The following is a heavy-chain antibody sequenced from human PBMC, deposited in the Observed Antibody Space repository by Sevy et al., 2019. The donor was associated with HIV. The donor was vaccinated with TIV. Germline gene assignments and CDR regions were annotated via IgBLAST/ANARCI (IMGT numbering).Heavy chain of an antibody. CDR1: GGTFSSYA. Sequence: ASVKVSGKASGGTFSSYAISWVRQAPGQGLEWMGGIIPIFGTANYAQKFQGRVTITADESTSTAYMELSSLRSEDTAVYYCASSYYYDSSGYSRGFDPWGQGTLVTVSS. V-gene: IGHV1-69*13. J-gene: IGHJ5*02. D-gene: IGHD3-22*01. CDR2: IIPIFGTA. CDR3: ASSYYYDSSGYSRGFDP.